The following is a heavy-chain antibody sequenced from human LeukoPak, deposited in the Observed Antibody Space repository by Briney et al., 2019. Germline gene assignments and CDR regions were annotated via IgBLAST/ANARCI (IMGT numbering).Heavy chain of an antibody. Sequence: PGGSLRLSCAASGFTFSSYGMHWVRQAPGKGLEWVAGIWYDGSNKYYADSVKGRFTISRDNSKNTLYLQMNSLRAEDTAVYYCARDVPAYYYDSSGYTDAFDIWGQGTMVTVSS. J-gene: IGHJ3*02. D-gene: IGHD3-22*01. CDR2: IWYDGSNK. CDR3: ARDVPAYYYDSSGYTDAFDI. CDR1: GFTFSSYG. V-gene: IGHV3-33*01.